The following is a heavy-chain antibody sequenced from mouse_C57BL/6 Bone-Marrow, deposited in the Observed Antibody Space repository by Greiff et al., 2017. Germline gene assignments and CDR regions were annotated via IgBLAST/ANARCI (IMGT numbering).Heavy chain of an antibody. V-gene: IGHV5-6*01. CDR1: GFTFSSYG. J-gene: IGHJ3*01. CDR3: DRHGDSFAY. Sequence: EVQLVESGGDLVKPGGSLKLSCAASGFTFSSYGMSWVRQTPDKRLEWVATISSGGSYTDYPDSVKGRFTISRDNAKNTLYLQLSSLKSEDTAMYYCDRHGDSFAYWGQGTLVTVSA. CDR2: ISSGGSYT.